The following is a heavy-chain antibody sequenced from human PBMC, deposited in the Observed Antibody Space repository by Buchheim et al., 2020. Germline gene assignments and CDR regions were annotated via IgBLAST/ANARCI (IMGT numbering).Heavy chain of an antibody. V-gene: IGHV1-8*01. D-gene: IGHD6-13*01. CDR3: ARVGWHSIAAAGGGFSRAIDY. CDR1: GYTFTSYD. J-gene: IGHJ4*02. Sequence: QVQLVQSGAEVKKPGASVKVSCKASGYTFTSYDINWVRQATGQGLEWMGWMNPNSGNTGYAQKFQGRVTMTRNTSISTAYMELSSLRSEDTAVYYCARVGWHSIAAAGGGFSRAIDYWGQGTL. CDR2: MNPNSGNT.